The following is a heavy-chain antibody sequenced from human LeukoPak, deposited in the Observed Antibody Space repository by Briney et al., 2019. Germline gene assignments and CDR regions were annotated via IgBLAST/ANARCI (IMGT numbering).Heavy chain of an antibody. D-gene: IGHD3-22*01. J-gene: IGHJ5*02. CDR1: GDSISSSSYY. Sequence: SETLSLTCTVSGDSISSSSYYWGWIRQPPGKGLEWIGSIYYSGSTYYNPSLKSRVTISVDTSKNQFSLKLSSVTAADTAVYYCARDSSGYYHWFDPWGQGTLVTVSS. V-gene: IGHV4-39*07. CDR3: ARDSSGYYHWFDP. CDR2: IYYSGST.